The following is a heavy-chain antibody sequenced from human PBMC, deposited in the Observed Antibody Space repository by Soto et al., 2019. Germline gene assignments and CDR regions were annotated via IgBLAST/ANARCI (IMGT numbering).Heavy chain of an antibody. D-gene: IGHD3-3*01. CDR3: ARDAQYYDFWSGYPGPFDY. Sequence: GGSLRLSCAASGFTFSSYSMNWVRQAPGKGLEWVSYISSSSSTIYYADSVKGRFTISRDNAKNSLYLQMNSLRDEDTAVYYCARDAQYYDFWSGYPGPFDYWGQGTLVTVSS. V-gene: IGHV3-48*02. CDR2: ISSSSSTI. CDR1: GFTFSSYS. J-gene: IGHJ4*02.